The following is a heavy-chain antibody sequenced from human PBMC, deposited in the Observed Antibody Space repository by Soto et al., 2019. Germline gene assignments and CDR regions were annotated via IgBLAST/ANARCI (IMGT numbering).Heavy chain of an antibody. CDR1: GFTFSSYS. CDR3: ARAITPIIIGALDY. CDR2: ISSSSSTI. D-gene: IGHD1-20*01. V-gene: IGHV3-48*02. J-gene: IGHJ4*02. Sequence: EVQLVESGGGLVQPGGSLRLSCAASGFTFSSYSMNWVRQAPGKGLEWVSYISSSSSTIYYADSVKGRFTISRDNAKNSLYLQMNSLRDEDTAVYYCARAITPIIIGALDYWGQGTLVTVSS.